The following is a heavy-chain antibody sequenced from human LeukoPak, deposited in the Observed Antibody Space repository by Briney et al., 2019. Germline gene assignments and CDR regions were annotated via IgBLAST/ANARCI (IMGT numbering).Heavy chain of an antibody. J-gene: IGHJ6*03. CDR1: GYTFTGYY. V-gene: IGHV1-2*02. Sequence: ASVKVSCKASGYTFTGYYMHWVRQAPGQGLEWMGWINPNSGGTNYAQKFQGRVTMTRDTSISTANMELSRLRSDDTAVYYCARDQEAYSSGWLAPLYYYYMDVWGKGTTVTVSS. CDR2: INPNSGGT. D-gene: IGHD6-19*01. CDR3: ARDQEAYSSGWLAPLYYYYMDV.